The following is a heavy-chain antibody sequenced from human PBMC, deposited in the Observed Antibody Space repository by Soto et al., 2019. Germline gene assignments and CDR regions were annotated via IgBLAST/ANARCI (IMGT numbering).Heavy chain of an antibody. CDR3: ARKVVAARGGMDV. V-gene: IGHV4-31*03. D-gene: IGHD2-15*01. Sequence: SETLSLTCTVSGGSISSSSYYWGWIRQPPGKGLEWIGYIYYSGSTYYNPSLKSRVTISVDTSKNQFSLKLSSVTAADTAVYYCARKVVAARGGMDVWGQGTTVTVSS. CDR1: GGSISSSSYY. CDR2: IYYSGST. J-gene: IGHJ6*02.